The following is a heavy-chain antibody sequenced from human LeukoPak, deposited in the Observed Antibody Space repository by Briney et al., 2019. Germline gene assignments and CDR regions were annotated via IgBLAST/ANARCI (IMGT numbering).Heavy chain of an antibody. V-gene: IGHV1-2*02. J-gene: IGHJ5*02. D-gene: IGHD1-7*01. CDR2: INPNSGGT. Sequence: ASVKVSCKASGYTFTGYYMHWVRQAPGQGLEWMGWINPNSGGTNYAQKFQGRVTMTRDTSISTAYMELSRLRSDDTAVYYCAGELELQGWFDPWGQGTLVTVSS. CDR3: AGELELQGWFDP. CDR1: GYTFTGYY.